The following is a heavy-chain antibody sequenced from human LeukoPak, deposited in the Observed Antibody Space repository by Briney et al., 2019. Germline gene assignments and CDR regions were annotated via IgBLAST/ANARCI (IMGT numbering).Heavy chain of an antibody. D-gene: IGHD6-13*01. V-gene: IGHV3-21*04. Sequence: GGSLRLSCAASGFTFRSYTINWVRQAPGKGLEWVSSISSSSSYIYYADSVKGRFTISRDNAKNSLYLQMNSLRAEDTAVYYCAKNLAGKGIAAAGTGPFDYWGQGTLVTVSS. CDR2: ISSSSSYI. J-gene: IGHJ4*02. CDR1: GFTFRSYT. CDR3: AKNLAGKGIAAAGTGPFDY.